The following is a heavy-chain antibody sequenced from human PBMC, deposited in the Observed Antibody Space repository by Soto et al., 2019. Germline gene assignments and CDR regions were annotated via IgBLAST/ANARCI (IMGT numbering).Heavy chain of an antibody. CDR3: VRDGTKTLRDWFDP. D-gene: IGHD1-1*01. V-gene: IGHV4-4*07. Sequence: SETLSLTCTVSGASISGFYCSWIRKSAWKGLEWIGRIYATGTTDYNPSLKSRVMMSVDTSKKQFSLKLRSVTAADKAVYYCVRDGTKTLRDWFDPWGQGSSVTVSS. J-gene: IGHJ5*02. CDR1: GASISGFY. CDR2: IYATGTT.